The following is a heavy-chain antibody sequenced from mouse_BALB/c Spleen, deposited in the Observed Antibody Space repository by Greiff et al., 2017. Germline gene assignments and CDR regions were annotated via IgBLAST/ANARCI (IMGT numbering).Heavy chain of an antibody. V-gene: IGHV3-2*02. CDR1: GYSITSDYA. CDR3: ARSSPYGNYEYFDV. CDR2: ISYSGST. Sequence: EVQLVESGPGLVKPSQSLSLTCTVTGYSITSDYAWNWIRQFPGNKLEWMGYISYSGSTSYNPSLKSRISITRDTSKNQFFLQLNSVTTEDTATYYCARSSPYGNYEYFDVWGAGTTVTVSS. D-gene: IGHD2-1*01. J-gene: IGHJ1*01.